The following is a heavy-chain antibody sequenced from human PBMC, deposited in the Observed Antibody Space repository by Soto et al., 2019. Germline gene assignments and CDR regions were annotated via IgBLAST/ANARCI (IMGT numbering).Heavy chain of an antibody. J-gene: IGHJ6*02. CDR1: GGTIRSGGYS. CDR2: IYHSGNT. CDR3: ARVLDV. V-gene: IGHV4-30-2*01. Sequence: SQTLSLTCTFSGGTIRSGGYSWSWVRQPPGKGLEWIGYIYHSGNTYYNPSLKSRVTISEDRSKNELSLKLTSVIAADTAVYYCARVLDVWGQGTTVTVSS.